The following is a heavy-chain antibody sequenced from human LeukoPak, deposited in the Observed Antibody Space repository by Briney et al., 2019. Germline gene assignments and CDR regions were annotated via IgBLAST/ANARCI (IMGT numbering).Heavy chain of an antibody. D-gene: IGHD2-15*01. J-gene: IGHJ4*02. V-gene: IGHV3-74*01. CDR2: VNSDGSST. Sequence: GGSLRLSCAASGFIFSSYWMHWVRQAPGKGLVWVSRVNSDGSSTRYADSVKGRFTISRDNAKNTLYLQMNSLRAEDTAVYYCARDQGSIVVVIAATDLMDYWGQGTLVTVSP. CDR1: GFIFSSYW. CDR3: ARDQGSIVVVIAATDLMDY.